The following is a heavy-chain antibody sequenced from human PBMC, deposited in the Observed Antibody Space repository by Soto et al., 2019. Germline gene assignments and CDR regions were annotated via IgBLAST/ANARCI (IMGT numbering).Heavy chain of an antibody. CDR1: GFTFSGYA. D-gene: IGHD6-13*01. V-gene: IGHV3-64D*06. Sequence: PGGSLRLSCSGSGFTFSGYAMHWVRQAPGKGLDYASGISNNGGSTYYTDSVKGRFTISRDNSKNTLYLLMSSLRAEDTAVYYCVKDRDRSSWYFSPFDLWGRGTLVTVSS. CDR2: ISNNGGST. CDR3: VKDRDRSSWYFSPFDL. J-gene: IGHJ2*01.